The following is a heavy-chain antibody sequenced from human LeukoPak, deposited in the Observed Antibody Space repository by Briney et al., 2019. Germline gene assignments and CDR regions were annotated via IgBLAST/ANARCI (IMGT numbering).Heavy chain of an antibody. V-gene: IGHV3-21*01. Sequence: GGSLRLSCAASRFTFSNYWMNWVRQAPGKGLEWVSSISTSSSYIHYADSVEGRFTISRDNAKNSLYLQMNSLRAEDTAVYYCARGTLNIPGEHGAFDYWGQGTLVTVSS. D-gene: IGHD1-14*01. CDR3: ARGTLNIPGEHGAFDY. J-gene: IGHJ4*02. CDR1: RFTFSNYW. CDR2: ISTSSSYI.